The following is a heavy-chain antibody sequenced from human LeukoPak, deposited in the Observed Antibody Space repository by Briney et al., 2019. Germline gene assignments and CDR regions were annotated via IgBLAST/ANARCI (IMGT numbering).Heavy chain of an antibody. Sequence: GGSLRLSCAASGFTFSSNYMSWVRQAPGKGLEWVSVIYSGGSTYYADSVKGRFTISRDNSKNTLYLQMNSLRAEDTAVYYCARESGSYYGPGGPDYWGQGTLGTVSS. V-gene: IGHV3-53*01. J-gene: IGHJ4*02. CDR3: ARESGSYYGPGGPDY. D-gene: IGHD1-26*01. CDR1: GFTFSSNY. CDR2: IYSGGST.